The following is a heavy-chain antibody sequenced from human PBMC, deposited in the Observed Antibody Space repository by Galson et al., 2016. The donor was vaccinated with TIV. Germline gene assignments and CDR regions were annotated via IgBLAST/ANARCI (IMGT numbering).Heavy chain of an antibody. Sequence: SLRLSCAASEITVSRNYMSWVRQAPGGGLEWVSTIYSAGDTYYADSVKGRFTISRDNSKNTLYLQMSGLRTEDTAVYYCARDLFFDASGYYYYYYGLDVWGQGTTVTVSS. J-gene: IGHJ6*02. V-gene: IGHV3-66*02. CDR2: IYSAGDT. CDR3: ARDLFFDASGYYYYYYGLDV. D-gene: IGHD3-22*01. CDR1: EITVSRNY.